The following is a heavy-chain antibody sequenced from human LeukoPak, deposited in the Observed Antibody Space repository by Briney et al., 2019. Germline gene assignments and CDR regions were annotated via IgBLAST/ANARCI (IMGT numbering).Heavy chain of an antibody. CDR2: IRGSGGGT. D-gene: IGHD6-19*01. CDR1: GFTFNSYA. CDR3: AKAGIGVVGYFDY. V-gene: IGHV3-23*01. Sequence: GGSLRLSCAASGFTFNSYAMSWVRQAPGKGLEWVSAIRGSGGGTHYADSVKGRFTISRDNSKNTLYLQMNSLRDEDTALYYCAKAGIGVVGYFDYWGQGTLVTVSS. J-gene: IGHJ4*02.